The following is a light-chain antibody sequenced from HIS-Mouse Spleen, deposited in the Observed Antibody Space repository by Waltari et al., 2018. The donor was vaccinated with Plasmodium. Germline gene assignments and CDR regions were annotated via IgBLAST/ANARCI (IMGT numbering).Light chain of an antibody. CDR2: RDS. V-gene: IGLV3-9*01. CDR3: QVWDSSTVV. Sequence: SYELTQPLSVSVALGQTARITCGGNNIGSKNVHWYQQKPGQGPVLVSYRDSNRPSGIPERFSGSNSGNTATLTISRAQAGDEADYYCQVWDSSTVVFGGGTKLTVL. J-gene: IGLJ2*01. CDR1: NIGSKN.